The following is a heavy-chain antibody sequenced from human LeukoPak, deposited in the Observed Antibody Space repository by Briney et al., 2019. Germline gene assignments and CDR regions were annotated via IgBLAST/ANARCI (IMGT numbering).Heavy chain of an antibody. J-gene: IGHJ5*02. Sequence: GGSLRLSCAASGFTFSNYATTWVRQAPGKGLEWVSYISSSGSTIYYADSVKGRFTISRDNAKNSLYLQMNSLRAEDTAVYYCARELGYCSSTSCPNWFDPWGQGTLVTVSS. D-gene: IGHD2-2*01. CDR2: ISSSGSTI. CDR3: ARELGYCSSTSCPNWFDP. V-gene: IGHV3-48*03. CDR1: GFTFSNYA.